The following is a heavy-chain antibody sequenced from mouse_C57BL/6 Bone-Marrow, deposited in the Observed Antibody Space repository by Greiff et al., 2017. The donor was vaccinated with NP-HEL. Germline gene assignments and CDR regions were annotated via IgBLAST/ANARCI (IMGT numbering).Heavy chain of an antibody. D-gene: IGHD1-1*01. Sequence: EVKVEESGGGLVKPGGSLKLSCAASGFTFSDYGMHWVRQAPEKGLEWVAYISSGSSTIYYADTVKGRFTISRDNAKNTLFLQMTSLRSEDTAMYYCAREDYYYGSSYPAWFAYWGQGTLVTVSA. CDR1: GFTFSDYG. CDR2: ISSGSSTI. CDR3: AREDYYYGSSYPAWFAY. V-gene: IGHV5-17*01. J-gene: IGHJ3*01.